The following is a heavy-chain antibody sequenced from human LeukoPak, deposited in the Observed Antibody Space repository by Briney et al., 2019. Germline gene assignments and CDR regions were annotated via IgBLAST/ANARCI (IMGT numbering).Heavy chain of an antibody. Sequence: ASVKVSCXASGYTFTGYYMHWVRQAPGQGLEWMGWINPNRGGTNYAQKFQGRVTMTRDTSISTAYMELSRLRSDDTAVYYCARDLRGYSYGYHYYYYMDVWGKGTTVTVSS. CDR2: INPNRGGT. CDR3: ARDLRGYSYGYHYYYYMDV. V-gene: IGHV1-2*02. D-gene: IGHD5-18*01. J-gene: IGHJ6*03. CDR1: GYTFTGYY.